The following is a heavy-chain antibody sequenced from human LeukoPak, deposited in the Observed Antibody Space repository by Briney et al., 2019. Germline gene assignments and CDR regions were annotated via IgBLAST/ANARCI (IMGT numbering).Heavy chain of an antibody. CDR2: IYYSGST. Sequence: SETLSITCTVFGGSISSYYWSWIRQPPGKGLEWIGYIYYSGSTNYNPSLKSRVTISVDTSKNQFSLKLSSVTAADTAVYYCARASSYYYGSGSPDDYWGQGTLVTVSS. J-gene: IGHJ4*02. D-gene: IGHD3-10*01. CDR3: ARASSYYYGSGSPDDY. V-gene: IGHV4-59*12. CDR1: GGSISSYY.